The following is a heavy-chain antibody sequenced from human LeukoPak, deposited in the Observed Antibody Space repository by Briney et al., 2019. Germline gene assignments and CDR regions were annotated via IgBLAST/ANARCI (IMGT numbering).Heavy chain of an antibody. CDR1: GFTFSTYW. CDR3: ARDQIVGADWGYFQH. V-gene: IGHV3-74*01. CDR2: IKSDGSST. D-gene: IGHD1-26*01. Sequence: GGSLRLSCAASGFTFSTYWMHWVRQAPGKGLVWVSRIKSDGSSTSYADSAKGRFIISRDNAKNSLYLQMNSLRAEDTAVYYCARDQIVGADWGYFQHWGQGTLVTVSS. J-gene: IGHJ1*01.